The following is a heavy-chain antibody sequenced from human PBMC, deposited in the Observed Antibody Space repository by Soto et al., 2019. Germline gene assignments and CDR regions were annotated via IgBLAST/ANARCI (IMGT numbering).Heavy chain of an antibody. Sequence: LRLSCAASGFTFSDYYMTWIRQAPGKGLEWVSYISSSGTGIYYADSVKGRFTISRDNSKNTLYLQMNSLRAEDTAVYYCANGYYDSSGYSGWGQGTLVTVSS. CDR3: ANGYYDSSGYSG. CDR1: GFTFSDYY. CDR2: ISSSGTGI. J-gene: IGHJ4*02. D-gene: IGHD3-22*01. V-gene: IGHV3-11*01.